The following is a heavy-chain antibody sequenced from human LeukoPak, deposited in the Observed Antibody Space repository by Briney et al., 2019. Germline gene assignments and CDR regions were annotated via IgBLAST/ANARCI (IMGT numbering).Heavy chain of an antibody. J-gene: IGHJ5*02. CDR2: IYYSGST. CDR3: ARAVDPYYDFWSGYFWFDP. CDR1: GGSISSYY. V-gene: IGHV4-59*01. Sequence: SETLSLTCTVSGGSISSYYWSWIRQPPGKGLEWIGYIYYSGSTNYNPSLESRATISVDTSKNQFSLKLSSVTAADTAVYYCARAVDPYYDFWSGYFWFDPWGQGTLVTVSS. D-gene: IGHD3-3*01.